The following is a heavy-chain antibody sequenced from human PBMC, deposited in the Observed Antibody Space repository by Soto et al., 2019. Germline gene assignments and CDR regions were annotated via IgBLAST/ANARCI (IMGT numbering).Heavy chain of an antibody. V-gene: IGHV3-13*01. Sequence: EVQLVESGGGLVQPGGSLRLSCAASGFIFSNYDMHWVRQVTGKGLEWVSSIGVGGDTYYAGSVKGRFTISRENAKTSFYLQMNSLRAEDTAVYYCARYFGDYSGNWFDPWGQGTLVTVSS. CDR1: GFIFSNYD. CDR2: IGVGGDT. D-gene: IGHD4-17*01. CDR3: ARYFGDYSGNWFDP. J-gene: IGHJ5*02.